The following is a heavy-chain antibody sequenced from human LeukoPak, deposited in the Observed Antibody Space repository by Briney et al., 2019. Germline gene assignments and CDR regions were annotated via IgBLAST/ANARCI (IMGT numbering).Heavy chain of an antibody. D-gene: IGHD7-27*01. CDR1: GGSISSYY. J-gene: IGHJ4*02. CDR3: ASHSNWAYFDY. Sequence: SETLSLTCTVSGGSISSYYWSWIRQPPGKGLEWIGSIYYSGSTYYNPSLKSRVTISVDTSKNQFSLKLSSVTAADTAVYYCASHSNWAYFDYWGQGTLVTVSS. V-gene: IGHV4-39*01. CDR2: IYYSGST.